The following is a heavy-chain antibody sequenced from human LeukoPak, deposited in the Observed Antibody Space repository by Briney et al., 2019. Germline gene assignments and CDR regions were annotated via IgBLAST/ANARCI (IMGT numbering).Heavy chain of an antibody. D-gene: IGHD6-13*01. CDR1: GFTFSSYA. V-gene: IGHV3-30-3*01. J-gene: IGHJ4*02. CDR3: ARDGRQLVPSLALIDY. CDR2: ISYDGSNK. Sequence: GRSLRLSCAASGFTFSSYAMHWVRQAPGKGLEWVAVISYDGSNKYYADSVKGRFTISRDNSKNTLYLQMNSLRAEDTAVYYCARDGRQLVPSLALIDYWGQGTLVTVSS.